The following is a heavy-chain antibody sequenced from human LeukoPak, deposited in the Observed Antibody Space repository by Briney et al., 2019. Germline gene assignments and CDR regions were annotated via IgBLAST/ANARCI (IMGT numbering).Heavy chain of an antibody. D-gene: IGHD3-10*01. CDR1: GFTFSSYG. Sequence: GGSLRLSCAASGFTFSSYGMSWVRQAPGKGLEWVSAISGSGGSTYYADSVKGRFTISRDNSKNTLYLQMNSLRAEDTAVYYCAKDAGRVAYYYGSGSYYPPDYWGQGTLVTVSS. J-gene: IGHJ4*02. CDR2: ISGSGGST. V-gene: IGHV3-23*01. CDR3: AKDAGRVAYYYGSGSYYPPDY.